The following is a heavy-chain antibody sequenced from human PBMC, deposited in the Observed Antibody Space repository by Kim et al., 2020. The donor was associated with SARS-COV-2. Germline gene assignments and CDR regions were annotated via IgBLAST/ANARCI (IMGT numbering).Heavy chain of an antibody. CDR3: ASDSSGYYSLLGVYYFDY. CDR2: IYYSGST. CDR1: GGSISSSSYY. D-gene: IGHD3-22*01. V-gene: IGHV4-39*01. J-gene: IGHJ4*02. Sequence: SETLSLTCTVSGGSISSSSYYWGWIRQPPGKGLEWIGSIYYSGSTYYNPSLKSRVTISVDTSKNQFSLKLSSVTAADTAVYYCASDSSGYYSLLGVYYFDYWGQGTLVTVSS.